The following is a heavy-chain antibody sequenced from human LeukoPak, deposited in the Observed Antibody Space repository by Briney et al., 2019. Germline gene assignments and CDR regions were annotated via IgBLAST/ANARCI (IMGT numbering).Heavy chain of an antibody. J-gene: IGHJ4*02. CDR2: IYYSGST. Sequence: SETLSLTCTVSGGSISSGGYYWSWIRQHPGKGLEWIGYIYYSGSTNYNPSLKSRVTISVDTSKNQFSLKLSSVTAADTAVYYCARVSSSWIYFDYWGQGTLVTVSS. D-gene: IGHD6-13*01. CDR3: ARVSSSWIYFDY. V-gene: IGHV4-61*08. CDR1: GGSISSGGYY.